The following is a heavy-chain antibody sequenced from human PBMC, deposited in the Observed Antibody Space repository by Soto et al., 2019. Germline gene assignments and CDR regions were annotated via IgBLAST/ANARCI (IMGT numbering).Heavy chain of an antibody. V-gene: IGHV3-53*01. CDR2: ICSGGST. CDR3: AKKVNSGPGSQFFDY. J-gene: IGHJ4*02. D-gene: IGHD3-10*01. CDR1: GFIVSSNY. Sequence: GGSLRLSCAASGFIVSSNYMSWVRQAPGKGLEWVSVICSGGSTYYADSVKGRFTISRDNSKNTLYLQMNSLRAEDTAIYYCAKKVNSGPGSQFFDYWGQGTLVTVSS.